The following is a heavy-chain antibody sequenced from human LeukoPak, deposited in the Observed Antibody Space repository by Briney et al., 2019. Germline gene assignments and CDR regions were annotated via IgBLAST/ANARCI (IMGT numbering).Heavy chain of an antibody. CDR2: INPNSGGT. Sequence: ASVKVSCKASGYTFTGYYMRWVRQAPGQGLEWMGRINPNSGGTNYAQKFQGRVTMTRDTSISTAYMELSRLRSDDTAVYYCARDRWFGELLYQRSLGYWGQGTLVTVSS. V-gene: IGHV1-2*06. CDR3: ARDRWFGELLYQRSLGY. D-gene: IGHD3-10*01. CDR1: GYTFTGYY. J-gene: IGHJ4*02.